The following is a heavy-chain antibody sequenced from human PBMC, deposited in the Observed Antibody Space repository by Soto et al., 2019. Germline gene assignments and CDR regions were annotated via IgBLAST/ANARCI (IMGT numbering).Heavy chain of an antibody. CDR2: INHSGST. D-gene: IGHD3-10*01. J-gene: IGHJ4*02. CDR1: GGSFSGYY. V-gene: IGHV4-34*01. CDR3: ASITMVRGVIIKPWTSDY. Sequence: GGSFSGYYWSWIRQPPGKGLEWIGEINHSGSTNYNPSLKSRVTISVDTSKNQFSLKLSSVTAADTAVYYCASITMVRGVIIKPWTSDYWGQGTLVTVSS.